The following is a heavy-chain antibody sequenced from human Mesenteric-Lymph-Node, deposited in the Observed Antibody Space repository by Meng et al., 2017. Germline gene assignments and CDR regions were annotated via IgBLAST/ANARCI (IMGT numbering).Heavy chain of an antibody. CDR2: IHSSGST. V-gene: IGHV4-59*08. J-gene: IGHJ2*01. CDR3: ARTYSRDWGDFDL. D-gene: IGHD3-22*01. CDR1: GGSISSYY. Sequence: QGQLQESGPGRVKPSETLSLSCSVSGGSISSYYWSWIRQPPGKGLEWIAYIHSSGSTNYNPSLKSRVTMSVDTSKNQFSLNMRSVTAADTAVYYCARTYSRDWGDFDLWGHGTLVTVSS.